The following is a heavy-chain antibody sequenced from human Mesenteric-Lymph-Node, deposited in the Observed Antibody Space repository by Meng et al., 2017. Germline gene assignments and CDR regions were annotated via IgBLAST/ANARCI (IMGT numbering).Heavy chain of an antibody. CDR1: GFSLTTSGVG. CDR3: ARSSGTKVGPGGGWFDP. CDR2: FYWDNDK. V-gene: IGHV2-5*02. J-gene: IGHJ5*02. Sequence: SGPTLVKPTQTLTLTCTFSGFSLTTSGVGVGWIRQTPGEALEWLALFYWDNDKRYRSSLKTRLTISKDTSKNQVFLTMTNMDPVDTGTYYCARSSGTKVGPGGGWFDPWGQGILVTVSS. D-gene: IGHD4-11*01.